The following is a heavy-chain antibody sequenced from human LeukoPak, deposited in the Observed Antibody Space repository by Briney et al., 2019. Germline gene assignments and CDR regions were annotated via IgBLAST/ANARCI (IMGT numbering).Heavy chain of an antibody. CDR2: ISYDGSNK. CDR1: GFTFSSYG. CDR3: ANEHRDGIAVAGTLFDY. J-gene: IGHJ4*02. Sequence: GRSLRLSCAASGFTFSSYGMHWVRQAPGKGLEWVAVISYDGSNKYYADSVKGRFTISRDNSKNTLYLQMNSLRAEDTAVYYCANEHRDGIAVAGTLFDYWGQGTLVTVSS. D-gene: IGHD6-19*01. V-gene: IGHV3-30*18.